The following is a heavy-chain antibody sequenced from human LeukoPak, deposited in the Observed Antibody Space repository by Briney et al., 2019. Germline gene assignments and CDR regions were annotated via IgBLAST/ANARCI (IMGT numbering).Heavy chain of an antibody. J-gene: IGHJ5*02. D-gene: IGHD3-10*01. Sequence: GASVKVSCKASGYTFTGYYMHWVRQAPGQGLEWMGWINPNSGGTNYAQKFQGRVTMTRDTSISTAYMELSGLRSDDTAVYYCAHPRITMVRGVIFTWFDPWGQGTLVTVSS. CDR2: INPNSGGT. CDR3: AHPRITMVRGVIFTWFDP. CDR1: GYTFTGYY. V-gene: IGHV1-2*02.